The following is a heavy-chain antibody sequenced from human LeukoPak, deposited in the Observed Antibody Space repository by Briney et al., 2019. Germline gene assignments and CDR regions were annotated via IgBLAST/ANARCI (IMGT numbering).Heavy chain of an antibody. D-gene: IGHD4-11*01. J-gene: IGHJ6*02. CDR1: GGTFSSYA. Sequence: SVKVSCKASGGTFSSYAISWVRQAPGQGLEWMGGIIPIFGTANYAQKFQGRVTVTADESTSTAYMELSSLRSEDTAVYYCARPRDYSKNVWDYYYGMDVWGQGTTVTVSS. CDR2: IIPIFGTA. CDR3: ARPRDYSKNVWDYYYGMDV. V-gene: IGHV1-69*13.